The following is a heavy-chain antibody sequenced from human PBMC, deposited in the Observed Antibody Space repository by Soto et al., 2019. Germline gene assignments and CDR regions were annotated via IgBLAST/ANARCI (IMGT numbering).Heavy chain of an antibody. D-gene: IGHD1-1*01. CDR3: ARDGANKWNDGGWFDP. V-gene: IGHV1-18*01. CDR1: GYTFTSYG. Sequence: QVQLVQSGAEVKKPGASVKVSCKASGYTFTSYGISWVRQASGQGLEWMGWISAYNGNTKYAQKLQGRVTMTTDTSTIAAYMERRSLRSDGTAVYYCARDGANKWNDGGWFDPWGQGTRVTVSS. J-gene: IGHJ5*02. CDR2: ISAYNGNT.